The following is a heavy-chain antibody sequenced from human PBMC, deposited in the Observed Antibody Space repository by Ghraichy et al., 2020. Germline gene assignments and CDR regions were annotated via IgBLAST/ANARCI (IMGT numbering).Heavy chain of an antibody. D-gene: IGHD6-19*01. CDR3: ARGIAVADNWFDP. Sequence: SETLSLTCTVSGGSISSYYWSWIRQPPGKGLEWIGYIYYSGSTNYNPSLKSRVTISVDTSKNQFSLKLSSVTAADTAVYYCARGIAVADNWFDPWGQGTLVTVSS. V-gene: IGHV4-59*01. J-gene: IGHJ5*02. CDR1: GGSISSYY. CDR2: IYYSGST.